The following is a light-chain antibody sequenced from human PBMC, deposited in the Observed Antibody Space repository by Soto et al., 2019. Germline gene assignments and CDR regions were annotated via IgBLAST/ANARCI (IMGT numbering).Light chain of an antibody. CDR3: QQYSSYWT. CDR1: QSISSW. CDR2: KAS. V-gene: IGKV1-5*03. J-gene: IGKJ1*01. Sequence: DIPMTQSPSTLSASVGDRVTITCRASQSISSWLAWYQQKPGKAPKLLIYKASSLESGVPSRFSGSGSGTEFTLTISSLQPDDFATYYCQQYSSYWTFGQGNKLEIK.